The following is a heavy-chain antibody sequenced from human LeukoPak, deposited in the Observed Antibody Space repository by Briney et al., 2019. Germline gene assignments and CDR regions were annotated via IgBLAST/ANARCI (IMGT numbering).Heavy chain of an antibody. CDR3: ARVRYFDWLDYGMDV. Sequence: SETLSLTCTVSGGSISSYYWSWIRQPPGKGLEWIGYISHSGSTNYNPSLMSRVTISVDRSKNQFSLKLSSVTAADTAVYYCARVRYFDWLDYGMDVWGQGTTVTVSS. V-gene: IGHV4-59*12. CDR1: GGSISSYY. J-gene: IGHJ6*02. CDR2: ISHSGST. D-gene: IGHD3-9*01.